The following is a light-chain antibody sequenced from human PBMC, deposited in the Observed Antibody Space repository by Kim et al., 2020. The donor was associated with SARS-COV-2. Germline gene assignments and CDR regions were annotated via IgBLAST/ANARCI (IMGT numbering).Light chain of an antibody. V-gene: IGLV3-19*01. CDR3: NSRDSNDNVV. CDR1: SLRSYY. CDR2: GKN. J-gene: IGLJ2*01. Sequence: ALGQTVRITCQGDSLRSYYATWYQQKPGQAPILVIYGKNNLPSGIPDRFSGSSSGNTASLTITGTQAGDEADYYCNSRDSNDNVVFGGGTKLTVL.